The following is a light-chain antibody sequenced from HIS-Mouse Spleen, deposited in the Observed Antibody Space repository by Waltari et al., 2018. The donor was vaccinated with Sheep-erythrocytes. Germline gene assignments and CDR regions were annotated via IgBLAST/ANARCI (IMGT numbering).Light chain of an antibody. V-gene: IGLV3-1*01. J-gene: IGLJ2*01. Sequence: SYELTPPPSVSVSPGQPASITCSGDKLGAQYACWYQQKPGQSPVMVIYQDSKRPSGLPERFAGSNSGNKATLTISGTQAMDEADYYCQAWDSSTAVFGGGTKLTVL. CDR1: KLGAQY. CDR3: QAWDSSTAV. CDR2: QDS.